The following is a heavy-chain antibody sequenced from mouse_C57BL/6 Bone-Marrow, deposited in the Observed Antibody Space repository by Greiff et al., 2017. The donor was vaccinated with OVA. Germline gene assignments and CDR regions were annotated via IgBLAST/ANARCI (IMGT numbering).Heavy chain of an antibody. CDR1: SLSITILYY. CDR3: ARDPWFAY. V-gene: IGHV3-6*01. J-gene: IGHJ3*01. Sequence: VEESGPGLVKPSQSLSLTVSLRSLSITILYYWHWIRQFPGNKLEWMGYISYDGSNNYNPSLKNRISNTRYTSKNQFFLKLNSVTNEDTATYYCARDPWFAYWGQGTLVTVSA. CDR2: ISYDGSN.